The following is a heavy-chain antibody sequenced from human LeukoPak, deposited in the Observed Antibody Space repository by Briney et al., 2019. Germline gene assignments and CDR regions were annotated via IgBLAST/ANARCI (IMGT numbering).Heavy chain of an antibody. CDR1: GGSISSYY. CDR2: IYYSGST. V-gene: IGHV4-59*01. D-gene: IGHD6-13*01. CDR3: ARDNWYSSSWYYGMDV. J-gene: IGHJ6*02. Sequence: SETLSLTCTVSGGSISSYYWSWIRQPPGKGLEWIGYIYYSGSTNYNPSPKSRVTISVDTSKNQFSLKLSSVTAADTAVYYCARDNWYSSSWYYGMDVWGQGTTVTVSS.